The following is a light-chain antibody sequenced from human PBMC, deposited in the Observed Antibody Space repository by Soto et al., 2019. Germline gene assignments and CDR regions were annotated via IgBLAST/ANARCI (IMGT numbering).Light chain of an antibody. J-gene: IGLJ2*01. Sequence: QSALTQPRSVSGSPGQSVTVSCTGTSRDVGIYNYVSWYQQRPGTAPKVMIYDVTKRPSGVPDRFSGSKSGNTASLTISGLQAEDESDYYCCSFAGTYTIFGGGTKLTVL. CDR3: CSFAGTYTI. CDR2: DVT. CDR1: SRDVGIYNY. V-gene: IGLV2-11*01.